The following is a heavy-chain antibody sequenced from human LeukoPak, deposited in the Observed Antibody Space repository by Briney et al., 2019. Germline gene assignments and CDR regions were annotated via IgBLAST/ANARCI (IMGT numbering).Heavy chain of an antibody. D-gene: IGHD2-15*01. CDR2: INTNTGNP. CDR3: ARARGKTFPYSTWVTDY. V-gene: IGHV7-4-1*02. Sequence: ASVKVSCKASGGTFSSYAISWVRQAPGQGLEWMGWINTNTGNPTYAQGFTGRFVFSLDTSVSTAYLQISSLKAEDTAVYYCARARGKTFPYSTWVTDYWGQGTLVTVYS. J-gene: IGHJ4*02. CDR1: GGTFSSYA.